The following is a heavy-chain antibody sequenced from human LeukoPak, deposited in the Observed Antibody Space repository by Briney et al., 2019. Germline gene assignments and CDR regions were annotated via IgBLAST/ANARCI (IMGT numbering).Heavy chain of an antibody. V-gene: IGHV3-48*03. CDR1: GFTFSSYE. D-gene: IGHD1-1*01. Sequence: GGSLRLSCAASGFTFSSYEMNWVRQAPGKGLEWVSYISSSGSTIYYADSVKGRFTISRDNAKNSPYLQMNSLRAEDTALYYCAKGLERESRLDSWGQGALVTVSS. CDR3: AKGLERESRLDS. CDR2: ISSSGSTI. J-gene: IGHJ4*02.